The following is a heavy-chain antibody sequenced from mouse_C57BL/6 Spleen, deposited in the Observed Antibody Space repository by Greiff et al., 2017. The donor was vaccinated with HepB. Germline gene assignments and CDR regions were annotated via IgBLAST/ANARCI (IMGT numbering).Heavy chain of an antibody. V-gene: IGHV7-3*01. D-gene: IGHD2-2*01. CDR2: IRNKANGYTT. Sequence: EVHLVESGGGLVQPGGSLSLSCAASGFTFTDYYMSWVRQPPGKALEWLGFIRNKANGYTTEYSASVKVRFTISSDNSQSILYLQMNALRAEDRATYYCGRYDGYGYYAMDYWGQGTSVTVSS. CDR3: GRYDGYGYYAMDY. J-gene: IGHJ4*01. CDR1: GFTFTDYY.